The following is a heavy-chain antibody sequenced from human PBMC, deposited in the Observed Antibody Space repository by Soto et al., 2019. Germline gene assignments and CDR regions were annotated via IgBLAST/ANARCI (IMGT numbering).Heavy chain of an antibody. D-gene: IGHD1-26*01. CDR1: GFIFENFG. J-gene: IGHJ5*02. Sequence: PGGSLRLSCGASGFIFENFGIIWVRQAPGKGLEWISSISVSGFKKYYADSVKGRFTISRDNSKSTVYLELNNLSAEDTAVYHCAKNQGVELVPLATVDWFDPWGQGSVVTVSS. CDR3: AKNQGVELVPLATVDWFDP. CDR2: ISVSGFKK. V-gene: IGHV3-23*01.